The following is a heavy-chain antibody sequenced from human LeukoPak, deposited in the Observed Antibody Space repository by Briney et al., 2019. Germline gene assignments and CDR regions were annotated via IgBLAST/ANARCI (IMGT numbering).Heavy chain of an antibody. Sequence: PGGSLRLSCAASGFTFSSYAMSWVRQAPGKGLEWVSAISGSGGSTYYADSVKGRFTISRDNSKNTLYLQMNSLRAEDTAVYYCAKDPCGGDCYSPLYYFDYWGQGTLVTVSS. D-gene: IGHD2-21*02. J-gene: IGHJ4*02. CDR1: GFTFSSYA. CDR3: AKDPCGGDCYSPLYYFDY. CDR2: ISGSGGST. V-gene: IGHV3-23*01.